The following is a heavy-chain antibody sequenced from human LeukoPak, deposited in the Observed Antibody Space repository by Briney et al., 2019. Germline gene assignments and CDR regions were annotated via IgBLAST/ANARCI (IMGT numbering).Heavy chain of an antibody. CDR2: INHSGST. V-gene: IGHV4-34*01. D-gene: IGHD3-3*01. CDR1: GGSFSGYY. Sequence: SETLSLTCAVYGGSFSGYYWSWIRQPPGKGLEWIREINHSGSTNYNPSLKSRVTISVDTSKNQFSLELSSVTAADTAVYYCASMYYDFWSGSLPLFDYWGQGTLVTVSS. CDR3: ASMYYDFWSGSLPLFDY. J-gene: IGHJ4*02.